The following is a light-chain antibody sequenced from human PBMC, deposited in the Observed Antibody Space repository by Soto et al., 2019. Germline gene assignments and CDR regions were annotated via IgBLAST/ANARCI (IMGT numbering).Light chain of an antibody. CDR2: GAS. CDR3: QHYVEGTPIK. V-gene: IGKV3-20*01. Sequence: EILLTQAPVIVSAFPGEIASLSCSASQNVNNNLAWYQQKAGQAPRLLISGASSRATGIPDRFIGSGSGTDFTLTISRLEPDDFALYYCQHYVEGTPIKFGQGTRLEIK. J-gene: IGKJ5*01. CDR1: QNVNNN.